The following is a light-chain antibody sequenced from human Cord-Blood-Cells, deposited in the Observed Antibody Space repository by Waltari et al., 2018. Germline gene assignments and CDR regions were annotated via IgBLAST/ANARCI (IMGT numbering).Light chain of an antibody. Sequence: QSALTQPAPVSASPGQSITISCTGTSSHVRIYNLASWYQQHPGKAPKLRINEGSKRPSGFSNRFSGCKSGNTASLTISGLRAEYEADYYCCSYAGSSTWVFGGGTKLTVL. V-gene: IGLV2-23*01. CDR3: CSYAGSSTWV. CDR1: SSHVRIYNL. CDR2: EGS. J-gene: IGLJ3*02.